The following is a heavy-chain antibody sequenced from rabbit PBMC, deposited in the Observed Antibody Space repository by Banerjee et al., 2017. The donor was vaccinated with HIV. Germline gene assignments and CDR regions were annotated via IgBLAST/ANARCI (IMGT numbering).Heavy chain of an antibody. Sequence: QLVESGGGLVQPGGSLKLSCKASGFDYSAYYMSWVRQAPGKGLEWIGYIDPVFGVTVYANWVNGRFTISRDNAQNTLYLQLNSLTAADTATYFCARDLVGVIGWNFYLWGQGTLVTVS. D-gene: IGHD1-1*01. CDR3: ARDLVGVIGWNFYL. CDR1: GFDYSAYY. V-gene: IGHV1S7*01. J-gene: IGHJ4*01. CDR2: IDPVFGVT.